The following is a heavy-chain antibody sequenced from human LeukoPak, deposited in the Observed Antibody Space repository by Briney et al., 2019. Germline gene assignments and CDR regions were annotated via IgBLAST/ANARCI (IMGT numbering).Heavy chain of an antibody. J-gene: IGHJ4*02. CDR1: RFSFGDFA. Sequence: GGSLRLSCIASRFSFGDFAVSWVRQAPGKGLEWVGFIGSDAYGGTIEYAASVKGRFTISRDDSKSIAYLQMNSLKTEDTAVYYCVRESFGVLEYWGQGTLVTVSS. V-gene: IGHV3-49*04. D-gene: IGHD3-16*01. CDR3: VRESFGVLEY. CDR2: IGSDAYGGTI.